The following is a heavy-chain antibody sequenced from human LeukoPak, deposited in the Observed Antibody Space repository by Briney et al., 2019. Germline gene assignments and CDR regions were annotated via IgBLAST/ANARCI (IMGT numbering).Heavy chain of an antibody. D-gene: IGHD3-10*01. Sequence: PGGSLRLSCAASGFTFSSYGMSWVRQAPGKGLEWVSAISGSGGSTYYADSVKGRLTISRDNSKNTLYLQMNSLRAEDTAVYYCAKDRISAGMVRGVIMSWFDPWGQGTLVTVSS. CDR1: GFTFSSYG. CDR3: AKDRISAGMVRGVIMSWFDP. J-gene: IGHJ5*02. V-gene: IGHV3-23*01. CDR2: ISGSGGST.